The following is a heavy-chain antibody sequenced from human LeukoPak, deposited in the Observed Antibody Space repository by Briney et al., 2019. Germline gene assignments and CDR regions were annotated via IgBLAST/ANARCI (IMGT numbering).Heavy chain of an antibody. V-gene: IGHV1-69*13. D-gene: IGHD2-2*01. Sequence: ASVKVSCKASGGTFSSCAISWVRQAPGQGLEWMGGIIPIFGTANYAQKFQGRVTITADESTSTAYMELSSLRSEDTAVYYCARDLAVVPAAPSYFDYWGQGTLVTVSS. CDR3: ARDLAVVPAAPSYFDY. J-gene: IGHJ4*02. CDR2: IIPIFGTA. CDR1: GGTFSSCA.